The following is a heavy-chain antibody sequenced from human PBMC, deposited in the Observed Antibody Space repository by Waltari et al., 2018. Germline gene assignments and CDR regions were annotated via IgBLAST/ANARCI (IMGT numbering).Heavy chain of an antibody. CDR3: ARRRYSSSRFDY. D-gene: IGHD6-6*01. CDR2: INHSGST. Sequence: QVQLQQWGAGLLKPSETLSLTCAVYGGSFSGYYWSWIRQPPGKGLEWIGVINHSGSTNYNPSLKSRVTISVDTSKNQFSLKLSSVTAADTAVYYCARRRYSSSRFDYWGQGTLVTVSS. J-gene: IGHJ4*02. V-gene: IGHV4-34*01. CDR1: GGSFSGYY.